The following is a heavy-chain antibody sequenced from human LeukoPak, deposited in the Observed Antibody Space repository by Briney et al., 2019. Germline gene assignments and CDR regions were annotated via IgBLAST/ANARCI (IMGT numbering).Heavy chain of an antibody. D-gene: IGHD3-16*01. Sequence: SETLSLTCTVSGGSISSGAYSWNWIRQHPGTGLEWIGYIYSSGSIYYNPSLKSRVTIPVDTSRSQFSLKLNSVTAADTAVYYCARAPYDNFDYWGQGTLVTVSS. V-gene: IGHV4-31*03. CDR1: GGSISSGAYS. J-gene: IGHJ4*02. CDR2: IYSSGSI. CDR3: ARAPYDNFDY.